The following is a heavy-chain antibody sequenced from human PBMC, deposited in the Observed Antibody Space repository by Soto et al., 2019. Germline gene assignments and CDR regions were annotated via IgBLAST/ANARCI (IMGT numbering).Heavy chain of an antibody. D-gene: IGHD6-19*01. J-gene: IGHJ5*02. V-gene: IGHV1-2*02. CDR3: AKGDSSWVGWFDP. CDR2: INPPTGAT. Sequence: QAQLVQSGAEVKKPGASVKVSCQASGYTFTAQYLHWVRKAPGEGLGWMGWINPPTGATRYAQKFQGRVTMISETSMSTGWLEVRSLRPGDTDFYDWAKGDSSWVGWFDPWGQGTLVTVSS. CDR1: GYTFTAQY.